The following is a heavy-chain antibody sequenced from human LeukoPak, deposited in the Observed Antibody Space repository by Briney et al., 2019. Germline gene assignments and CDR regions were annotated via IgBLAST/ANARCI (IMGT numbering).Heavy chain of an antibody. V-gene: IGHV3-64D*06. J-gene: IGHJ1*01. Sequence: GGSLRLSCAASGFTFRDYPIHWVRQAPGEGLQYVSAISSAGGTTYYADSVRGRFTISRDNSKNTLYLQMSSLRAEDTALYYCVKVGDSGYGEYYQHWGQGTLVTVSS. D-gene: IGHD5-12*01. CDR2: ISSAGGTT. CDR1: GFTFRDYP. CDR3: VKVGDSGYGEYYQH.